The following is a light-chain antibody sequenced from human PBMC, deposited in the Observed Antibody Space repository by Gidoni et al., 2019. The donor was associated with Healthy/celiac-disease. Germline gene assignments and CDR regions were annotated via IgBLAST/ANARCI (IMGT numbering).Light chain of an antibody. CDR3: QQRSNGPYT. CDR2: DAS. Sequence: EIVLTQSPATLSLSPGERATLSCRASQSVSSYLAWYQQTPGQAPRLLIYDASNRATGIPARFSGSGSGTDFTLTMSSLEPEDFAVYYCQQRSNGPYTFGQGTKLEIK. V-gene: IGKV3-11*01. CDR1: QSVSSY. J-gene: IGKJ2*01.